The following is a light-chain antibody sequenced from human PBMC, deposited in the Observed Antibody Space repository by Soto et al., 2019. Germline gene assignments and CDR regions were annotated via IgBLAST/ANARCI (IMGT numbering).Light chain of an antibody. J-gene: IGKJ5*01. V-gene: IGKV3-20*01. Sequence: EIVLTQSPGTLSLSPGARATLSCRARQSVSANYLAWYQKKPGQAPRLLIYGASSRAAGIPDRFRGSGSGTDFTLTITRLEPEDFGVYYCQQYGSSPPITFGQGTRLEIK. CDR3: QQYGSSPPIT. CDR1: QSVSANY. CDR2: GAS.